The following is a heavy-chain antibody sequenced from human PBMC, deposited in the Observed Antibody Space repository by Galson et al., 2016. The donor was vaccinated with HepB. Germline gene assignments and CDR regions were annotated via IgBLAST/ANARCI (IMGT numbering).Heavy chain of an antibody. J-gene: IGHJ6*04. Sequence: NYNPSLESRVAISVDRSKNQFSLRLRSVTAADTAVYYCARDIGCGGDCYTHFYGLDDWGRGTTVTVSA. V-gene: IGHV4-61*02. D-gene: IGHD2-21*02. CDR3: ARDIGCGGDCYTHFYGLDD.